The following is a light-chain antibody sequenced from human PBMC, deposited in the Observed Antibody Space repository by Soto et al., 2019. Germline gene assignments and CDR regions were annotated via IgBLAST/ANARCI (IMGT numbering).Light chain of an antibody. V-gene: IGKV1-39*01. CDR2: AVS. CDR1: QPIQSY. J-gene: IGKJ4*01. Sequence: DIHITQSPSSLSVSVGDRVTITCRASQPIQSYLNWYHQKPGKAPQLLIYAVSNLQSGVPSRFSGGGSGTDFTLTISGLQPEDFAVYYCQQYGSSPSLTFGGGTKVDI. CDR3: QQYGSSPSLT.